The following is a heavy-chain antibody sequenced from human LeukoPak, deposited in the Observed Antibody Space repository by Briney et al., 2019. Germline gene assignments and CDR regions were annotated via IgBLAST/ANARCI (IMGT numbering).Heavy chain of an antibody. CDR2: ISYDGSNK. D-gene: IGHD4-17*01. Sequence: GGSLRLSCAASGFTFSSYAMHWVRQAPGKGLEWVAVISYDGSNKYYADSVKGRFTISRDNSKNTLYLQMNSLRAEDTAVYYCAKTGALYDYGDYHYFDYWGQGTLVTVSS. CDR3: AKTGALYDYGDYHYFDY. J-gene: IGHJ4*02. CDR1: GFTFSSYA. V-gene: IGHV3-30-3*01.